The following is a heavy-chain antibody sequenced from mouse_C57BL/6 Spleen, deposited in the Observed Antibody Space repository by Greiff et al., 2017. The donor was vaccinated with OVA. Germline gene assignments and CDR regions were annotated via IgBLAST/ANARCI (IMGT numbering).Heavy chain of an antibody. Sequence: VQLQQSGTELVKPGASVKLSCKASGYTFTSYWMHWVKQRPGQGLEWIGNINPSNGGTNYNEKFKSKATLTVDKSSSTAYMQLSSLTSEDSAVYYCARSVFYDGYLAYWGQGTLVTVSA. CDR3: ARSVFYDGYLAY. CDR1: GYTFTSYW. J-gene: IGHJ3*01. CDR2: INPSNGGT. D-gene: IGHD2-3*01. V-gene: IGHV1-53*01.